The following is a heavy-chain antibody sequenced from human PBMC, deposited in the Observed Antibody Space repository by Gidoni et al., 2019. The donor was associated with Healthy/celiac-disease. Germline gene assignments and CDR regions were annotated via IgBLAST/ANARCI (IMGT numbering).Heavy chain of an antibody. J-gene: IGHJ6*02. CDR3: AKVLSRQLDPKYYYYYGMDV. D-gene: IGHD6-13*01. CDR2: ISGSGGST. CDR1: GFTFSSYA. V-gene: IGHV3-23*04. Sequence: EVQLVESGGGLVQPGGSLRLSCAASGFTFSSYAMSWVRQAPGKGLEWVSAISGSGGSTYYADSVKGRFTISRDNSKNTLYLQMNSLRAEDTAVYYCAKVLSRQLDPKYYYYYGMDVWGQGTTVTVSS.